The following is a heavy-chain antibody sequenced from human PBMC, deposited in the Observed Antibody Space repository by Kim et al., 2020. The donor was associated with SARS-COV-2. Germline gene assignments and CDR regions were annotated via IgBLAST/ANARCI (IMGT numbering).Heavy chain of an antibody. CDR3: AREVWRSRNGLDV. CDR2: INPNDGRT. Sequence: ASVKVSCKTSGYTFGIYHIQWLRQAPGQGFEWMGIINPNDGRTTYAQRFQGRVTVTRDTATSTVYMELSSLKSEDTAIYYCAREVWRSRNGLDVWGQGTT. CDR1: GYTFGIYH. J-gene: IGHJ6*02. V-gene: IGHV1-46*01.